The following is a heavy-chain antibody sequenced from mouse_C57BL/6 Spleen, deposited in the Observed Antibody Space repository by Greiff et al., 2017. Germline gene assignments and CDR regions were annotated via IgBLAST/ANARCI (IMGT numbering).Heavy chain of an antibody. CDR1: GYTFTSYW. Sequence: VQLQQPGAELVKPGASVKMSCKASGYTFTSYWITWVKQRPGQGLEWIGDIYPGSGSTNYNEKFKSKATLTVDTSSSTAYMQLSSLTSEDSAVYYCARLRTTLTGGGLDWYFDVWGTGTTVTVSS. CDR2: IYPGSGST. J-gene: IGHJ1*03. D-gene: IGHD4-1*01. CDR3: ARLRTTLTGGGLDWYFDV. V-gene: IGHV1-55*01.